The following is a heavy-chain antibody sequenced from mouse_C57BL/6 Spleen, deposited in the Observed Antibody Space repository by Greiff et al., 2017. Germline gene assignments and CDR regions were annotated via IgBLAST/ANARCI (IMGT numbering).Heavy chain of an antibody. Sequence: VQLQQSGAELARPGASVKMSCKASGYTFTSYTMHWVKQRPGQGLEWIGYINPSSGYTKYNQKFKDKATLTADKSSSTAYMQLSSLTSEDSAVYYCARSSSSSYWYCDVWGTGTTVTVAS. V-gene: IGHV1-4*01. CDR2: INPSSGYT. D-gene: IGHD1-1*01. J-gene: IGHJ1*03. CDR3: ARSSSSSYWYCDV. CDR1: GYTFTSYT.